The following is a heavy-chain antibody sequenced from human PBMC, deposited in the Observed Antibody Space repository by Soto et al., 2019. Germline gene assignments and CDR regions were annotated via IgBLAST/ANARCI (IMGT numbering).Heavy chain of an antibody. CDR2: IIPIFGTG. J-gene: IGHJ6*04. D-gene: IGHD3-10*01. CDR3: AGSGNECWTGPPFSYCSGLAV. CDR1: GGTFITYA. V-gene: IGHV1-69*06. Sequence: QVQLVQSGAEVKKPGSSVRASCKVSGGTFITYAINWVRQAPGQGLEWMVVIIPIFGTGNSAQKFQGRVTMTEYKSRNTAFLELSSLRSVGTAAYYCAGSGNECWTGPPFSYCSGLAVRGKGPTVTASS.